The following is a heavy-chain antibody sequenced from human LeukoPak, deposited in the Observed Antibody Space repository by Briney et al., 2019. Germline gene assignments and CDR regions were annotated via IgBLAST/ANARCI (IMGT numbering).Heavy chain of an antibody. D-gene: IGHD1-26*01. V-gene: IGHV3-23*01. J-gene: IGHJ5*02. Sequence: GGSLRLSCAASGFTFGSYAMSWVRQAPGKGLEWVSAISGSGGSTYYADSVKGRFTISRDNSKNTLYLQMNSLRAEDTAVYYCAKDSGDIVGATGWFDPWGQGTLVTVSS. CDR1: GFTFGSYA. CDR3: AKDSGDIVGATGWFDP. CDR2: ISGSGGST.